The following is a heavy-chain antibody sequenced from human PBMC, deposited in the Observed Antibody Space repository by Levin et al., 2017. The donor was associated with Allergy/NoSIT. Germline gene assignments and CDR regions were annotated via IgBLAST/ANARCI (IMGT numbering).Heavy chain of an antibody. CDR2: IYYSGST. J-gene: IGHJ5*02. Sequence: PSETLSLTCTVSGGSISSYYWSWIRQPPGKGLEWIGYIYYSGSTNYNPSLKSRVTISVDTSKNQFSLKLSSVTAADTAVYYCARDRPAIAAAGMGWFDPWGQGTLVTVSS. CDR1: GGSISSYY. D-gene: IGHD6-13*01. CDR3: ARDRPAIAAAGMGWFDP. V-gene: IGHV4-59*01.